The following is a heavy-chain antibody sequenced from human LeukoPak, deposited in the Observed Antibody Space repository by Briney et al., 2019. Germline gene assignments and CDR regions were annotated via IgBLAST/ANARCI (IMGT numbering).Heavy chain of an antibody. CDR3: ARGLRYFDTIWYFDL. V-gene: IGHV4-61*02. CDR2: IYTSGST. Sequence: SQTLSLTCTVSGGSISSGSYYWGWIRQPAGKGLEWIGRIYTSGSTNYNPSLKSRVTISVDTSKNQFSPKLSSVTAADTAVYYCARGLRYFDTIWYFDLWGRGTLVTVSS. D-gene: IGHD3-9*01. CDR1: GGSISSGSYY. J-gene: IGHJ2*01.